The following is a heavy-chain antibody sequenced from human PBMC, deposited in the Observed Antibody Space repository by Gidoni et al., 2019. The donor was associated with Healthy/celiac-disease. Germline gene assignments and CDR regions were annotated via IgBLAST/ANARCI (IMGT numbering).Heavy chain of an antibody. CDR1: GFTLSRYG. D-gene: IGHD4-17*01. Sequence: QVQLVESGGGVVQPGRSLRLSCEASGFTLSRYGMHWVRQAPGKGLEWVAVISYDGSNKYYADSVKGRFTISRDNSKNTLYLQMNSLRAEDTAVYYCAKEEGGDYYYYYGMDVWGQGTTVTVSS. J-gene: IGHJ6*02. CDR2: ISYDGSNK. V-gene: IGHV3-30*18. CDR3: AKEEGGDYYYYYGMDV.